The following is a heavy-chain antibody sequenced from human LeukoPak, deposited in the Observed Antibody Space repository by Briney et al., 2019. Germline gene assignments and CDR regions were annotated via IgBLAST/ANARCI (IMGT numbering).Heavy chain of an antibody. J-gene: IGHJ3*02. Sequence: GGSLRLSCAASGFTFSSYSMNWVRQAPGKGLEWVSSISSSSSYIYYADSVKGRFTISRDNAKNSPYLQMNSPRAEDTAVYYCARDGTVAGLPIDAFDIWGQGTMVTVSS. CDR3: ARDGTVAGLPIDAFDI. CDR2: ISSSSSYI. V-gene: IGHV3-21*01. CDR1: GFTFSSYS. D-gene: IGHD6-19*01.